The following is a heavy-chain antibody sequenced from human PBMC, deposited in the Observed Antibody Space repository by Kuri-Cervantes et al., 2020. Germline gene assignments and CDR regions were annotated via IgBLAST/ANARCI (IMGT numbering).Heavy chain of an antibody. V-gene: IGHV3-53*01. CDR2: IYSGGST. D-gene: IGHD3-3*01. J-gene: IGHJ6*02. CDR3: ARDGRYDFCSGYYSVYYYYGMDV. CDR1: GFTVSSNY. Sequence: GESLKISCAASGFTVSSNYMSWVRQAPGKGLEWISVIYSGGSTYYADSVKGRFTISRDNSKNTLYLQMNSLRAEDTAVYYCARDGRYDFCSGYYSVYYYYGMDVWGQGTTVTVSS.